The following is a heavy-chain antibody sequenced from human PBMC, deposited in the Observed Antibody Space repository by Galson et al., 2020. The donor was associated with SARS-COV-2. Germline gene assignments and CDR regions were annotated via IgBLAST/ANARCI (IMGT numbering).Heavy chain of an antibody. Sequence: SGPTLVKPTQTLTLTCTFSGFSLSTSGVGVGWIRQPPGKALEWLALIYWDDDKRYSPSLKSRLTITKDTSKNQVVLTMTNMDPVDTATYYCANRPRGGDYYDSSGYSIRENWFDPWGQGTLVTVSS. CDR1: GFSLSTSGVG. V-gene: IGHV2-5*02. D-gene: IGHD3-22*01. CDR3: ANRPRGGDYYDSSGYSIRENWFDP. CDR2: IYWDDDK. J-gene: IGHJ5*02.